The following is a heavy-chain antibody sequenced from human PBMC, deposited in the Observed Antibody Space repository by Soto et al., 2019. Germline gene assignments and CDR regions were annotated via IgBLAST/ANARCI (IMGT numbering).Heavy chain of an antibody. J-gene: IGHJ4*02. CDR1: GFSFSDYS. V-gene: IGHV3-48*02. CDR3: ARLPKGSLVTA. CDR2: ISSSSDNT. D-gene: IGHD2-21*02. Sequence: GGSLRLSCVASGFSFSDYSMNWVRQAPGKGLQWVSYISSSSDNTYYADSVKGRFTVSRDNAKNALFLQMNSLRDDDTATYYCARLPKGSLVTAWGQGTRVTVSS.